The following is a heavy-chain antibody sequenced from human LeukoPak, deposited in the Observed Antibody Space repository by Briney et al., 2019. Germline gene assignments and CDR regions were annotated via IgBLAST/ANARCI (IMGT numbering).Heavy chain of an antibody. CDR3: ARGPYGKLDY. CDR1: GGSISSYY. V-gene: IGHV4-59*01. CDR2: IYYSGST. Sequence: SETLSLTCTVSGGSISSYYWSWIRPPPGKGLEWIGHIYYSGSTNYNPSLKSRVTISVDTSKNQFSLKLSSVTAADTAVYYCARGPYGKLDYWGQGTLVTVSS. D-gene: IGHD4-17*01. J-gene: IGHJ4*02.